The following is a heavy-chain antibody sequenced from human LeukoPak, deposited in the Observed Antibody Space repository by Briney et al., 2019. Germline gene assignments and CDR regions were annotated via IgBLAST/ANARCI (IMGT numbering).Heavy chain of an antibody. CDR1: GFTFSGSA. Sequence: GRSLRLSCAASGFTFSGSAMHWVRQASGKGRGWVCRIRSKANSYATAYAASEKGTFTIFRGDSNNWTYTQMDRLTPQGTAVYYCARGPLTDYDILTGYLFDPWGKGTLVTVSS. V-gene: IGHV3-73*01. CDR3: ARGPLTDYDILTGYLFDP. D-gene: IGHD3-9*01. CDR2: IRSKANSYAT. J-gene: IGHJ5*02.